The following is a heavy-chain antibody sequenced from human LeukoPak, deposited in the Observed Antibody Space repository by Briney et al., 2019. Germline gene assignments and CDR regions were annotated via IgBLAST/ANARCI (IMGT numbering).Heavy chain of an antibody. CDR3: ARGGDTAMVTWFDP. CDR1: GESISGFY. J-gene: IGHJ5*02. CDR2: IYYSGST. Sequence: SETLSLTCTVSGESISGFYWTWIRQPPGKGLEWIGYIYYSGSTNYNPSLKSRVTISVDTSKNQFSLKLSSVTAADTAVYYCARGGDTAMVTWFDPWGQGTLVTVSS. D-gene: IGHD5-18*01. V-gene: IGHV4-59*08.